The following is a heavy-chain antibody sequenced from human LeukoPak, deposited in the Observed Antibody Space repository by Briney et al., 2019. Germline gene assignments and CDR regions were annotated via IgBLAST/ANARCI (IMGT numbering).Heavy chain of an antibody. CDR1: GGSFSGYY. D-gene: IGHD5-24*01. Sequence: SETLSLTCAVYGGSFSGYYWSWIRQPPGKGLEWIGEINHSGSTNYNPSLKSRVTISVDSSKNQFSLRLSSVTAADTAVYYCARESLTWLQSRTSWFDPWGQGTLVTVSS. CDR2: INHSGST. J-gene: IGHJ5*02. CDR3: ARESLTWLQSRTSWFDP. V-gene: IGHV4-34*01.